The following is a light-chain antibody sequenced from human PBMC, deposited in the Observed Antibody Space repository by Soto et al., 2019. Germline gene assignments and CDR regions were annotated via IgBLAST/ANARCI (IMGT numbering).Light chain of an antibody. CDR1: NSNIGDNS. Sequence: QSVLTQPPSASGTPGQVFTISCSGSNSNIGDNSVNWYQQLPGTAPKLLIYSDNRRPSGVPDRFSGSKSGNTASLTVSGLQVEDEADYYCSSFEASNNLLFGGGTKLTVL. CDR2: SDN. J-gene: IGLJ2*01. CDR3: SSFEASNNLL. V-gene: IGLV1-44*01.